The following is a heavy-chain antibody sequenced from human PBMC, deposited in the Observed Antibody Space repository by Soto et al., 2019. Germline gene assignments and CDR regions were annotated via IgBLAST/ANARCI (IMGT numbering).Heavy chain of an antibody. V-gene: IGHV3-53*01. D-gene: IGHD1-1*01. Sequence: GGSLRLSCAASGFTVSSNYMSWVRQAPGKGLEWVSVIYSGSSTYYADSVKGRFTISRDNSKNTLYLQMNSLRAEDTAVYYCARAGRLDLFDSWGQGTLVTVSS. CDR1: GFTVSSNY. CDR2: IYSGSST. J-gene: IGHJ4*02. CDR3: ARAGRLDLFDS.